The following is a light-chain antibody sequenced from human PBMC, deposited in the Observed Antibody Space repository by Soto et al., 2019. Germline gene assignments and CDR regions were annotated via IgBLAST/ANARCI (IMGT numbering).Light chain of an antibody. V-gene: IGLV7-46*01. CDR1: TGAVSSGHY. CDR3: LFSYSGTVV. Sequence: QAVVTQEASLTVSPGGTVTLTCGSSTGAVSSGHYPSWFQQKPGQAPRTLISDTSNNPSWTHARFSGSLLGGKAALTISGAQAEAEDEYCCLFSYSGTVVFGAGTKVTVL. CDR2: DTS. J-gene: IGLJ2*01.